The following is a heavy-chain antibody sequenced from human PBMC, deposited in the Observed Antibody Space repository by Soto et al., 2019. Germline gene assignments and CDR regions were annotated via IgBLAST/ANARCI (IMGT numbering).Heavy chain of an antibody. Sequence: GASVKVSCKASGYTFTSYYMHWVRQAPGQGLEWMGIINPSGGSTSYAQKFQGRVPMTRDTSTSTVYMELSSLRSEDTAVYYCARVSYCSGGSCYHYTFGYWGQGTLVTVSS. J-gene: IGHJ4*02. V-gene: IGHV1-46*03. CDR2: INPSGGST. D-gene: IGHD2-15*01. CDR1: GYTFTSYY. CDR3: ARVSYCSGGSCYHYTFGY.